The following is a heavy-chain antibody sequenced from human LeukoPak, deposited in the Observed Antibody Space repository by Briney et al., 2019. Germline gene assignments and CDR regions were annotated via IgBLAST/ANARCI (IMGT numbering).Heavy chain of an antibody. D-gene: IGHD3-22*01. CDR1: GDSISSGDYY. CDR3: ASSHRNYYDSTTNWFDP. V-gene: IGHV4-61*02. CDR2: ISSSGST. J-gene: IGHJ5*02. Sequence: PSETLSLTCTVSGDSISSGDYYWSWIRQPAGKGLEWIGRISSSGSTNYNPSLKSRVTISVDTSKNQFSLKLSSVTAADTAVYYCASSHRNYYDSTTNWFDPWGQGTLVTVSS.